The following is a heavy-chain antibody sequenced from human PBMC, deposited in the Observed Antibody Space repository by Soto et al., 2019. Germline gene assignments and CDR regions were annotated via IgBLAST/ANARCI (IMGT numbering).Heavy chain of an antibody. D-gene: IGHD6-19*01. CDR3: VKEGYMRSDWYGQFDC. J-gene: IGHJ4*02. Sequence: VQLVESGGTLVQPGGSLRLSSSACGFTFNTFAMHWFRETPGKGLEFVSAISSNGGNTYYADSVKGRFAISRDNSKNTLYLQMYSLRPEDTALYYCVKEGYMRSDWYGQFDCWGQGTLVTVSS. V-gene: IGHV3-64D*06. CDR2: ISSNGGNT. CDR1: GFTFNTFA.